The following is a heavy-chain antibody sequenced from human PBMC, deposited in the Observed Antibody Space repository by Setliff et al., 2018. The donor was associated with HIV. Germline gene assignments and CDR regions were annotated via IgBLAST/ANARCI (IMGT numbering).Heavy chain of an antibody. D-gene: IGHD4-4*01. V-gene: IGHV3-33*06. CDR3: AKDPTIYNDYRNQGWWFDP. CDR1: GFTFSNYG. J-gene: IGHJ5*02. CDR2: IWYDGSNK. Sequence: PGGSLRLSCAASGFTFSNYGMHWVRQAPGKGLEWVAVIWYDGSNKYYADSVKGRFTISRDNSKNMVYLQMNSLRAEDTAVYYCAKDPTIYNDYRNQGWWFDPWGQGTLVTVS.